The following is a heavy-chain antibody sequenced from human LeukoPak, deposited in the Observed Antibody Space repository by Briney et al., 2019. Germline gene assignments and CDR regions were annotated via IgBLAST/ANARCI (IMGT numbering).Heavy chain of an antibody. CDR3: ARVADDYFDY. Sequence: SGGSLRLSCAASGFTFSSYWMSWVRQAPGKGLEWVANINQTGSEKYLVDSVKGRFTISRDNAKNSLYLQMNSLRAEDTAVYYCARVADDYFDYWGQGTLVTVSS. D-gene: IGHD6-19*01. V-gene: IGHV3-7*01. CDR1: GFTFSSYW. CDR2: INQTGSEK. J-gene: IGHJ4*02.